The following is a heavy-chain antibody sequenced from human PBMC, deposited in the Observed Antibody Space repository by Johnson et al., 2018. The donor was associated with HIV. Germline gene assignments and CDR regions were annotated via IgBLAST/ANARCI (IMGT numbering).Heavy chain of an antibody. CDR3: ARLTWDQNRGWDAFDI. CDR2: INQDGRDR. Sequence: MQLVESGGGLVQPGGSLRLSCAASGFSFSSYWMTWVRQAPGKGLEWVANINQDGRDRYYVASVQGRFTISRDNAQNSLYLQMNSLRGEDTAVYYCARLTWDQNRGWDAFDIWGQGTMVTVSS. D-gene: IGHD1-26*01. V-gene: IGHV3-7*05. J-gene: IGHJ3*02. CDR1: GFSFSSYW.